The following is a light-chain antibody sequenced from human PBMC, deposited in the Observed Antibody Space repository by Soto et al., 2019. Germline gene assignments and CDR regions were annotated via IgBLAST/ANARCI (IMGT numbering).Light chain of an antibody. CDR3: QQYNSYSRT. V-gene: IGKV1-5*03. CDR1: QSISSW. Sequence: DIQMTQSPSTLSASVGDRVTITCRASQSISSWLAWYQQKPGKAPKLLICKASSLESGAPSRFSGSGSGTEFTLTISSLQPDDFATYYCQQYNSYSRTFGQGTKVEIK. J-gene: IGKJ1*01. CDR2: KAS.